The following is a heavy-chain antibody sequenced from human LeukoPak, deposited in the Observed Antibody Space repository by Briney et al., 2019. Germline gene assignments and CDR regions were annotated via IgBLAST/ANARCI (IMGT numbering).Heavy chain of an antibody. J-gene: IGHJ4*02. D-gene: IGHD4-11*01. CDR2: IGSSGVST. CDR1: GFTFSSSA. CDR3: AKGGHYSFFDY. Sequence: GGSLRLSCAASGFTFSSSAMSWVRQAPGKGLEWVSAIGSSGVSTYYADSVKARFTISRDNSKNTHYLQMSSLRAEDTGIYYCAKGGHYSFFDYWGQGTLVTVSS. V-gene: IGHV3-23*01.